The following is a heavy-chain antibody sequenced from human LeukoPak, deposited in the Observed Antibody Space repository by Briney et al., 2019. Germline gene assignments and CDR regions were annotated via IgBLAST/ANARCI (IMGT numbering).Heavy chain of an antibody. V-gene: IGHV4-61*01. CDR3: ARSVIPGEAFDI. CDR1: GGSVSSGTYY. Sequence: SETLSLTCTVSGGSVSSGTYYWSWIRQPPGKGLEWIGYIYYSGSTNYNPSLKSRVTISVGTSKTQFSLKLSSVTAADTAVYYCARSVIPGEAFDIWGQGTMVTVSS. D-gene: IGHD3-16*02. CDR2: IYYSGST. J-gene: IGHJ3*02.